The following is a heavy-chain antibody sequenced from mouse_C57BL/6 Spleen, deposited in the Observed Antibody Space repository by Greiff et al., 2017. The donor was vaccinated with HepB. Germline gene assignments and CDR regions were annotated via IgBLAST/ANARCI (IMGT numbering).Heavy chain of an antibody. CDR1: GYTFTDYE. J-gene: IGHJ3*01. Sequence: LQQSGAELVRPGASVTLSCKASGYTFTDYEMHWVKQTPVHGLEWIGAIDPETGGTAYNQKFKGKAILTADKSSSTAYIERRSLTSEDPAVYYCTGGGGSSWFAYWGQGTLVTVSA. V-gene: IGHV1-15*01. CDR3: TGGGGSSWFAY. CDR2: IDPETGGT.